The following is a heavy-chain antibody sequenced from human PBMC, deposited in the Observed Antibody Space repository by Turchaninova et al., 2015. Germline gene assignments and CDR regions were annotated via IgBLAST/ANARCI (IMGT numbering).Heavy chain of an antibody. J-gene: IGHJ4*02. D-gene: IGHD5-12*01. CDR1: GGSISSGGYY. CDR2: IYYSGST. V-gene: IGHV4-31*03. CDR3: ASGNGSGYVSPYFDY. Sequence: QVQLQESGPGLVKPSQTRSRTCTCSGGSISSGGYYWSWIRQHPGKGLEWIGYIYYSGSTYYNPSLKSRVTISVDTSKNQFSLKLSSVTAADTAVYYCASGNGSGYVSPYFDYWGQGTLVTVSS.